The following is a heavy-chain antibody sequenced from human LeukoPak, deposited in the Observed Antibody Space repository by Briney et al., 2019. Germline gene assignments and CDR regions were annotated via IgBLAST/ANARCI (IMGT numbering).Heavy chain of an antibody. CDR3: ASFTAIGIAVAGTLDY. J-gene: IGHJ4*02. CDR1: GYTFSSYG. CDR2: ISAYNGNT. D-gene: IGHD6-19*01. Sequence: GASVKVSCKASGYTFSSYGITWVRQAPGQGLEWMGWISAYNGNTNYAQKLQGRVTMTTDTSTSTAYMELRSLRSDDTAVYYCASFTAIGIAVAGTLDYWGQGTLVTVSS. V-gene: IGHV1-18*01.